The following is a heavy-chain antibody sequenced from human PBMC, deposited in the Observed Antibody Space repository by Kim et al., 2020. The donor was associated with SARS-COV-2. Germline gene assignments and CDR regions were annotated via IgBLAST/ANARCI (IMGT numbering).Heavy chain of an antibody. Sequence: YYADSVKGRFTISRDNSGNTLFLQMNSLRADDTAVYYCVKEVGFGAGSQIDYWGQGTLVTVSS. D-gene: IGHD3-10*01. J-gene: IGHJ4*02. CDR3: VKEVGFGAGSQIDY. V-gene: IGHV3-23*01.